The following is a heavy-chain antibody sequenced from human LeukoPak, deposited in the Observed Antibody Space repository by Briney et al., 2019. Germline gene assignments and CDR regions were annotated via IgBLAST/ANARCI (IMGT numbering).Heavy chain of an antibody. J-gene: IGHJ4*02. D-gene: IGHD6-13*01. CDR2: IYYSGST. Sequence: PSETLSLTCTVSGGSISSYYWSWIRQPPGKGLEWIGYIYYSGSTNYNPSLKSRVTISVDTSKNQFSLKLSSVTAADTAVYYCARYSRIAATGIDYWGQGTLVTVSS. CDR3: ARYSRIAATGIDY. CDR1: GGSISSYY. V-gene: IGHV4-59*01.